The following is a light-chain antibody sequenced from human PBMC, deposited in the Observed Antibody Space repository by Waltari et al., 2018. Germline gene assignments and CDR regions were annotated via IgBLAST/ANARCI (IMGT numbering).Light chain of an antibody. Sequence: EIVLTQSPATLSLSPGERATLSCRASQSVSSSLAWYQQTPGQAPRLLIYDASNRATGIPARFSGSRSGTDLTLTISSLEPEDFTVYYCQLRTNLMFTFGQGSKLEI. V-gene: IGKV3-11*01. CDR1: QSVSSS. CDR3: QLRTNLMFT. J-gene: IGKJ2*01. CDR2: DAS.